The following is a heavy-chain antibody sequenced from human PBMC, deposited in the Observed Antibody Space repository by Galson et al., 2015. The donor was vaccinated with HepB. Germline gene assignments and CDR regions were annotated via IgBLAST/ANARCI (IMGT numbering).Heavy chain of an antibody. D-gene: IGHD3-3*01. CDR1: GFSFDTYA. J-gene: IGHJ4*02. CDR2: ISGGGHNT. Sequence: SLRLSCAASGFSFDTYAMSWVRQAPGKGLEWVSSISGGGHNTYYADAVRGRFTISRDNSNNTVYLQMNSLRGEDTAMYYCAKDPDFDFYSEKSTTFDYWGQGTLVTVSS. CDR3: AKDPDFDFYSEKSTTFDY. V-gene: IGHV3-23*01.